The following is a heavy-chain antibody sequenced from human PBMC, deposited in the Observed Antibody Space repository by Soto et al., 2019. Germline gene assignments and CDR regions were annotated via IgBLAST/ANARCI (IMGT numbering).Heavy chain of an antibody. CDR2: INHSGST. V-gene: IGHV4-34*01. CDR3: ATPGEPVGLNYYYYGMDV. CDR1: GGSFSGYY. D-gene: IGHD7-27*01. Sequence: SETLSLTCAVYGGSFSGYYWSWIRQPPGKGLEWIGEINHSGSTNYNPSLKSRVTISVDTSKNQFSLKLSSVTAADTAVYYCATPGEPVGLNYYYYGMDVWGQGTTVTAS. J-gene: IGHJ6*02.